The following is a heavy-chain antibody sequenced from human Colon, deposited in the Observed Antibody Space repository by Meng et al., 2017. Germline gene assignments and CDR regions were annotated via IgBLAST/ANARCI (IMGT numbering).Heavy chain of an antibody. V-gene: IGHV3-23*01. CDR2: ISGSGGST. Sequence: GESLKISCAASGFTFSSYAMSWVRQAPGKGLEWVSAISGSGGSTYYADSVKGRFTISRDNYKNTLYLQMNSLRAEDTAVYYCARYGSGRTTESDYWGQGTLVTVSS. CDR1: GFTFSSYA. D-gene: IGHD3-10*01. CDR3: ARYGSGRTTESDY. J-gene: IGHJ4*02.